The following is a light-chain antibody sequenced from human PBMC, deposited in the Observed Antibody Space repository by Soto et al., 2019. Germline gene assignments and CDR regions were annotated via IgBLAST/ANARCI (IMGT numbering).Light chain of an antibody. J-gene: IGKJ2*03. CDR2: GAS. CDR1: QNIDNN. V-gene: IGKV3-15*01. Sequence: EIVMTQSPATLSVSPGERATLSCRASQNIDNNLAWYQQKLGLTPRLLIYGASTRATGAPARFSGSGSGTDFTLTISSLQSEDFAVYYCQQYYYWPANSFGQGTKVDIK. CDR3: QQYYYWPANS.